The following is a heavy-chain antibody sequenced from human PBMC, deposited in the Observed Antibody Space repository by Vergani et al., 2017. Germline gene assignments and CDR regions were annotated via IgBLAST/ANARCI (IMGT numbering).Heavy chain of an antibody. D-gene: IGHD3-22*01. CDR1: GGSFSGYY. Sequence: QVQLQQWGAGLLKPSETLSLTCAVYGGSFSGYYWSWIRQPPGKGLEWIGEIKHSGSTNYNPSLKSRVTISVDTSKNQFALKLSSVTDVDTAMYDCARVVRHTMIVVVVPYYYYGIDVWGQGTTVTVSS. V-gene: IGHV4-34*01. CDR3: ARVVRHTMIVVVVPYYYYGIDV. CDR2: IKHSGST. J-gene: IGHJ6*02.